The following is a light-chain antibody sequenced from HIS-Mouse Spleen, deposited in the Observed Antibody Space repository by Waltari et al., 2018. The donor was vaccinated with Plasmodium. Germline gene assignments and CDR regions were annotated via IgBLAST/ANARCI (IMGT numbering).Light chain of an antibody. J-gene: IGLJ3*02. CDR1: AFAKKD. CDR3: YSTDSSGNHRV. Sequence: SYELTQPPSVSVSPGQTARITCPGDAFAKKDDYLYQQKSGQAPVLVIYEDSKRPSGIPERFSGSSSGTMATLTISGAQVEDEADYYCYSTDSSGNHRVFGGGTKLTVL. CDR2: EDS. V-gene: IGLV3-10*01.